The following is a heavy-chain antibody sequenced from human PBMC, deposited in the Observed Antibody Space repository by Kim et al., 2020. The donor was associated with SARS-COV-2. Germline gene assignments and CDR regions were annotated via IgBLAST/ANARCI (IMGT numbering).Heavy chain of an antibody. V-gene: IGHV1-2*02. CDR2: INPNSGGT. CDR1: GYTFTGYY. Sequence: ASVKVSCKPSGYTFTGYYLHWVRQAPGQGLEWMGWINPNSGGTNYAQKFQGRVAMTRDTSISTAYMELYRLTSDDTAVYYCARARACKTWPSYFDYWGQG. J-gene: IGHJ4*02. CDR3: ARARACKTWPSYFDY.